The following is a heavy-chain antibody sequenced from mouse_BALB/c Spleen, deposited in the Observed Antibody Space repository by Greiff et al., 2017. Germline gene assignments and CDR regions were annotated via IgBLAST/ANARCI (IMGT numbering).Heavy chain of an antibody. Sequence: LQQPGSELVRPGASVKLSCKASGYTFTSYWMHWVKQRPGQGLEWIGNIYPGSGSTNYDEKFKSKATLTVDTSSSTAYMQLSSLTSEDSAVYYCLYYDYGENAMDYWGQGTSVTVSS. CDR2: IYPGSGST. D-gene: IGHD2-4*01. V-gene: IGHV1S22*01. CDR3: LYYDYGENAMDY. J-gene: IGHJ4*01. CDR1: GYTFTSYW.